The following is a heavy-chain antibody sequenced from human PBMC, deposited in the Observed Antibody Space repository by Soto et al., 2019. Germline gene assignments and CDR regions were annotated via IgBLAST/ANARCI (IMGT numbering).Heavy chain of an antibody. Sequence: GGSLRLSCVASGFIFRTYEMNWVRQAPGKGLEWISYISSSGSAIYYADSVKGRFTISRDNSKNTLYLQMNSLRAEDTAVYYCAKDSIDSSGYYYNIFDYWGQGTLVTVSS. CDR2: ISSSGSAI. CDR1: GFIFRTYE. CDR3: AKDSIDSSGYYYNIFDY. D-gene: IGHD3-22*01. V-gene: IGHV3-48*03. J-gene: IGHJ4*02.